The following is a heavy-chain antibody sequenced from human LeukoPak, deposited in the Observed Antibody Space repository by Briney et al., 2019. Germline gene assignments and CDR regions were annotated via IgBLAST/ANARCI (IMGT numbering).Heavy chain of an antibody. CDR1: GFTFDDYA. CDR2: ISGDGGST. CDR3: AKTQLSSSYYYYYGMDV. J-gene: IGHJ6*02. D-gene: IGHD6-6*01. Sequence: SGGSLRLSCAASGFTFDDYAMHWVRQAPGKGLEWVSLISGDGGSTYYADSVKGRFTISRDNSKNSLYLQMNSLRTEDTALYYCAKTQLSSSYYYYYGMDVWGQGTTVTVS. V-gene: IGHV3-43*02.